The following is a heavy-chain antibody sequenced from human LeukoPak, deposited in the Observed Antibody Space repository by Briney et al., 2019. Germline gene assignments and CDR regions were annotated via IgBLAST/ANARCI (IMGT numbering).Heavy chain of an antibody. V-gene: IGHV1-18*01. Sequence: ASVKVSCKASGYTFTSYGISWGRQAPGQGLEWMGWISAYNGNTNYAQKLQGRVTMTTDTSTSTAYMELRSLRSDDTAVYYCARDAPIVGATMSYFDYWGQGTLVTVSS. CDR1: GYTFTSYG. J-gene: IGHJ4*02. D-gene: IGHD1-26*01. CDR3: ARDAPIVGATMSYFDY. CDR2: ISAYNGNT.